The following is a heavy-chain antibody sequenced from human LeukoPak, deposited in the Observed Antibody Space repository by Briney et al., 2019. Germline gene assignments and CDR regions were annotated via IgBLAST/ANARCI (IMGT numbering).Heavy chain of an antibody. CDR1: GFTFSGSA. V-gene: IGHV3-73*01. D-gene: IGHD3-22*01. CDR2: IRSKPNSYAT. J-gene: IGHJ3*02. Sequence: GGSLRLSCAASGFTFSGSAIHWVRQASGKGREWVGHIRSKPNSYATAYTASVKGRFTISRDDSKNTAYLQMNSLKTEDTAVYYCTRHLYDSNAFDIWGQGTMVTVSS. CDR3: TRHLYDSNAFDI.